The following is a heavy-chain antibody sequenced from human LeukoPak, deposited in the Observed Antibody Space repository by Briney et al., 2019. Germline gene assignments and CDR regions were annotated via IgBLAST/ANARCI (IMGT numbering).Heavy chain of an antibody. J-gene: IGHJ6*02. D-gene: IGHD5-24*01. V-gene: IGHV4-59*01. CDR3: ARSAVEDGYPLRMDV. CDR2: IYYSGST. CDR1: NGSISGYY. Sequence: SETLSLTCTVSNGSISGYYWSWIRQPPGKGLEWIGYIYYSGSTNYNPSLKSRVTISVDTSKNQFSLKLSSVTAADTAVYYCARSAVEDGYPLRMDVWGQGTTVTVSS.